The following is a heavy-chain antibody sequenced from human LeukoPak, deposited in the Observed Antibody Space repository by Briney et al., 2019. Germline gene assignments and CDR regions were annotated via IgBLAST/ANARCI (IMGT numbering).Heavy chain of an antibody. CDR1: GYSFTSYW. CDR3: ARAPYYYDTSGYYFDY. Sequence: GESLKISCKGSGYSFTSYWIAWVRQVPGKGLEWMGIIYPGDSDTRYSPSFQGQVTISADKSISTAYLQWSSLKASDTAMYYCARAPYYYDTSGYYFDYWGQGTLVTVSS. V-gene: IGHV5-51*01. CDR2: IYPGDSDT. D-gene: IGHD3-22*01. J-gene: IGHJ4*02.